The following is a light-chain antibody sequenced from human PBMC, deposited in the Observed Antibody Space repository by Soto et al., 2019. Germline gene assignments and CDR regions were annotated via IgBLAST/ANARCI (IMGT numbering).Light chain of an antibody. CDR1: QTFSSS. V-gene: IGKV3-11*01. CDR3: QQHINWPLT. CDR2: EAS. J-gene: IGKJ5*01. Sequence: EMVMTQSPATLSVSPGERATLSCRASQTFSSSLAWYQQKPGQAPRLLIYEASNRATGIPARFSGSGSGADFTLTISSLEPEDFALYYCQQHINWPLTFGGGTRLEIK.